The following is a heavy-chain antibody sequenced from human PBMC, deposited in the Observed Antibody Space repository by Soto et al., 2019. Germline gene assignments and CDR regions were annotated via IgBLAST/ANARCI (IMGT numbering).Heavy chain of an antibody. V-gene: IGHV3-21*06. CDR3: ARDSDCHSTSCFFPPHV. CDR1: GFTFSDEN. J-gene: IGHJ6*02. D-gene: IGHD2-2*01. Sequence: QLVESGGGLVKPGGSLRLSCSASGFTFSDENMSWVRQVPGKGLEWVSGISGGGSYIFYADSVQGRFSISRDNPKNSLFLEMNCLRVEDTAVYYCARDSDCHSTSCFFPPHVWGQGTTVTVSS. CDR2: ISGGGSYI.